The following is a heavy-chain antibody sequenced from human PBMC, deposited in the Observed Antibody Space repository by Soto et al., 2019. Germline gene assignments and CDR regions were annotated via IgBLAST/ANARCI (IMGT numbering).Heavy chain of an antibody. D-gene: IGHD2-21*02. CDR1: GFTFLTYW. V-gene: IGHV3-7*03. CDR3: ARAMVVTATYDY. Sequence: SLRLSCAASGFTFLTYWMSWVRQAPGKGLEWVANIKQDGSEKYYVDSVKGRFTISRDNAKNSVSLQMNSLRAEDTAVYYCARAMVVTATYDYWGQGTLVTVSS. CDR2: IKQDGSEK. J-gene: IGHJ4*02.